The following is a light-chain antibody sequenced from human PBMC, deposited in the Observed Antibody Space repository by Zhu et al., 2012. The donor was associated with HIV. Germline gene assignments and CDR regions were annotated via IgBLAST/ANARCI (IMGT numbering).Light chain of an antibody. CDR3: QQRSDRPLT. Sequence: IVLTQSPATLSLSPGERATLSCRTSQSVNSFLAWYQQKPGQAPRLLIYGTSKRAAGVPARFSGSGSGTDFTLTISSLEPEDFALYYCQQRSDRPLTFGGGTKVEIK. CDR2: GTS. J-gene: IGKJ4*01. CDR1: QSVNSF. V-gene: IGKV3-11*01.